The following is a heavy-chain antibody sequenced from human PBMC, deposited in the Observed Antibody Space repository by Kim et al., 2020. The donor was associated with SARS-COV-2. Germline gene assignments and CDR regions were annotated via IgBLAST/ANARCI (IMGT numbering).Heavy chain of an antibody. CDR3: ARDSPTAMVTGNYYYYG. V-gene: IGHV4-38-2*02. D-gene: IGHD5-18*01. Sequence: SETLSLTCTVSGYSISSGYYWGWIRQPPGKGLEWIGSIYHSGSTYYNPSLKSRVTISVDTSKNQFSLKLSSVTAADTAVYYCARDSPTAMVTGNYYYYG. CDR2: IYHSGST. J-gene: IGHJ6*01. CDR1: GYSISSGYY.